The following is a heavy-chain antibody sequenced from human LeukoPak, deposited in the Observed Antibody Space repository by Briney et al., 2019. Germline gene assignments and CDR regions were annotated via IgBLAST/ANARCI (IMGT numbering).Heavy chain of an antibody. CDR2: IIPIFGTA. Sequence: ASVKVSCKASGYTFTGYYMHWVRQAPGQGLEWMGGIIPIFGTANYAQKFQGRVTITADESTSTAYMELSSLRSEDTAVYYCASGSGGYYQDFDYWGQGTLVTVSS. J-gene: IGHJ4*02. D-gene: IGHD3-22*01. CDR1: GYTFTGYY. V-gene: IGHV1-69*13. CDR3: ASGSGGYYQDFDY.